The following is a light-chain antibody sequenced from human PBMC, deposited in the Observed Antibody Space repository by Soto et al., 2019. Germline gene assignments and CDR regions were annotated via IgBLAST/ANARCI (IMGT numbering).Light chain of an antibody. CDR1: QAISTY. J-gene: IGKJ2*01. CDR3: QQYNNLPYT. V-gene: IGKV1-33*01. CDR2: DAS. Sequence: DIQMPQSPSSLSASLGDRVTITCQASQAISTYLHWYHQRPGKAPILVIYDASNLEAGAPSRFSGGGSGTSVTLTLSRLQPEDIGTYFCQQYNNLPYTFGQGTKLDIK.